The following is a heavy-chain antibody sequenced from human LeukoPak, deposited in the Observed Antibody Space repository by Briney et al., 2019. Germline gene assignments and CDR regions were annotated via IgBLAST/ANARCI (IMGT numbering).Heavy chain of an antibody. V-gene: IGHV4-34*01. CDR3: ATAYGPANTAMVISMDV. CDR1: GESFSGYY. J-gene: IGHJ6*02. D-gene: IGHD5-18*01. CDR2: INHSGST. Sequence: SETLSLTCRVDGESFSGYYWIWIRQPPGKGLEWIGEINHSGSTNYNPSLKSRVTLSVDTSKSQFSLKVTSVTAADTAMYYCATAYGPANTAMVISMDVWGQGTTVTVSS.